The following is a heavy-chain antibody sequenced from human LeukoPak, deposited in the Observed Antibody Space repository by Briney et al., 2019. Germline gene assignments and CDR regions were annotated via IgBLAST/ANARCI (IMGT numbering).Heavy chain of an antibody. CDR1: GYTFTSYG. Sequence: ASVKVSCKVSGYTFTSYGISWVRQAPGQGLEWMGWISAYNGNTNYAQKLQGRVTMTTDTSTSTAYMELRSLRSDDTAVYYCARDQGPEYYDSSGYYYAFDIWGQGTMVTVSS. D-gene: IGHD3-22*01. CDR2: ISAYNGNT. V-gene: IGHV1-18*01. J-gene: IGHJ3*02. CDR3: ARDQGPEYYDSSGYYYAFDI.